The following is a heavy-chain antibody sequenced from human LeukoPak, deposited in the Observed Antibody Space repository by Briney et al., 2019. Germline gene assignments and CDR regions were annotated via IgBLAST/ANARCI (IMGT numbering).Heavy chain of an antibody. V-gene: IGHV3-23*01. D-gene: IGHD6-13*01. CDR2: ISGSGCSP. CDR1: GFTFSSYG. Sequence: GGSLRLFCAASGFTFSSYGMNWVRQAPGKGLEWVSAISGSGCSPYYADSVKGRFPISRDSSKNTLYLQMHSLRAEDTAVYYCAKTYSSSRAHYYYYYYMDVWGKGTTVTISS. J-gene: IGHJ6*03. CDR3: AKTYSSSRAHYYYYYYMDV.